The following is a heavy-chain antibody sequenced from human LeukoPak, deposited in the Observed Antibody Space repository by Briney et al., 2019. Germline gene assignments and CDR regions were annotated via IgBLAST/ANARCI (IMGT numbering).Heavy chain of an antibody. Sequence: SETLSLTCAVYGGSFSGYYWSWIRQPPGKGLEWIGEINHSGSTNYNPSLKSRVTISVDTSKNQFSLKLSSVTAADTAVCYCARGVPDCSSTSCYVTSTGYYMDVWGKGTTVTVSS. V-gene: IGHV4-34*01. D-gene: IGHD2-2*01. CDR3: ARGVPDCSSTSCYVTSTGYYMDV. J-gene: IGHJ6*03. CDR2: INHSGST. CDR1: GGSFSGYY.